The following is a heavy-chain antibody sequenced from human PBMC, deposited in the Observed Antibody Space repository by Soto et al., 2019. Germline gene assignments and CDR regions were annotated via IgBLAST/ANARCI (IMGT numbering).Heavy chain of an antibody. CDR3: AKSGNYCSGGSCLESAGTTG. CDR2: ISGSGGST. Sequence: PGGSLRLSCAASGFTFSSYAMSWVRQAPGKGLEWVSAISGSGGSTYYADSVKGRFTISRDNSKNTLYLQMNSLRAEDTAVYYCAKSGNYCSGGSCLESAGTTGWGQGTLVTVSS. D-gene: IGHD2-15*01. CDR1: GFTFSSYA. J-gene: IGHJ4*02. V-gene: IGHV3-23*01.